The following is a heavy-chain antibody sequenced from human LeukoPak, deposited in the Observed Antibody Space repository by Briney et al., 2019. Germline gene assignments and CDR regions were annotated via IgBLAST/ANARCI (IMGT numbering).Heavy chain of an antibody. D-gene: IGHD6-19*01. V-gene: IGHV4-39*07. Sequence: SETLSLTCTVSGGSISSSSYYWGWIRQPPGKGLEWIGSIYYSGSTYYNPSLKSRVTISVDTSKNQFSLKLSSVTAADTAVYYCARGHSSGWYWSPLQVYYFDYWGQGTLVTVSS. CDR1: GGSISSSSYY. CDR3: ARGHSSGWYWSPLQVYYFDY. CDR2: IYYSGST. J-gene: IGHJ4*02.